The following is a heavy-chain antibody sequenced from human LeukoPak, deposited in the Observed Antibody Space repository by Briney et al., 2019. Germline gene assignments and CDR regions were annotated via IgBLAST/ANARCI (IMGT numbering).Heavy chain of an antibody. Sequence: ASVKVSCKASGYTFTKYGISWVRQAPGQGLEWMGWISAYNGYTNYAQKFQGRVTMPTDTSTSTAYMELRSLRSEDTAVYYCARDQLTGGIAAAGTFDYWGQGTLVTVSS. CDR3: ARDQLTGGIAAAGTFDY. CDR1: GYTFTKYG. D-gene: IGHD6-13*01. CDR2: ISAYNGYT. J-gene: IGHJ4*02. V-gene: IGHV1-18*01.